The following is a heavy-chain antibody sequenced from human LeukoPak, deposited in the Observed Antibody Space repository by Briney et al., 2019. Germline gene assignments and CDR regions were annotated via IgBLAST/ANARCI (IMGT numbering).Heavy chain of an antibody. V-gene: IGHV3-23*01. CDR2: ISGSGGST. D-gene: IGHD4-17*01. J-gene: IGHJ4*02. CDR3: AKDITVTTDFDY. CDR1: GFTFSSYA. Sequence: GRSLRLSCAASGFTFSSYAVHWVRQAPGKGLEWVSAISGSGGSTYYADSVKGRFTISRDNSKNTLYLQMNSLRAEDTAVYYCAKDITVTTDFDYWGQGTLVTVSS.